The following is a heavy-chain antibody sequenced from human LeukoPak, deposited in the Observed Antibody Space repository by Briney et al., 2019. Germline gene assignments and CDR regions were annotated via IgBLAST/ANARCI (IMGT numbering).Heavy chain of an antibody. V-gene: IGHV1-69*05. CDR3: ARAGYSSAGGWFDP. CDR2: IIPIFGTA. J-gene: IGHJ5*02. D-gene: IGHD6-25*01. CDR1: GGIFSNYG. Sequence: SVKVSCKASGGIFSNYGISWVRQAPGQGLEWMGEIIPIFGTANYAQKFQGRVTMTRDTSTSTVYMELSSLRSEDTAVYYCARAGYSSAGGWFDPWGQGTLVTVSS.